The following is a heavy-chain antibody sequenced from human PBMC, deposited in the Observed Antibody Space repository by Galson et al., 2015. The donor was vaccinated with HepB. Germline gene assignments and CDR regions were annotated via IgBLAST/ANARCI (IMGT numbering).Heavy chain of an antibody. Sequence: SLRLSCAASGFTFDDYAMHWVRQAPGKGLEWVSGISWNSGSIGYADSVKGRFTISRDNAKNSLYLQMNSPRAEDTALYYCAKDLDGDSSGGSDYWGQGTLVTVSS. D-gene: IGHD3-22*01. CDR1: GFTFDDYA. V-gene: IGHV3-9*01. CDR2: ISWNSGSI. J-gene: IGHJ4*02. CDR3: AKDLDGDSSGGSDY.